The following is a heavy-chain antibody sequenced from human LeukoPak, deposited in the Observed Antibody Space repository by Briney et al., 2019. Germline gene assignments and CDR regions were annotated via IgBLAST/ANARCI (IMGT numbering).Heavy chain of an antibody. Sequence: SQTLSLTCTVSGGSISSGNYYWNWIRQPPGKGLECIGYIHYSGSAYYNPSLKSRVTISVDTSKNQFSLKLSSVTAADTAVYYCVRGRGTAVTTGNWFDPWGQGTLVTVSS. CDR1: GGSISSGNYY. D-gene: IGHD4-17*01. J-gene: IGHJ5*02. CDR3: VRGRGTAVTTGNWFDP. CDR2: IHYSGSA. V-gene: IGHV4-30-4*01.